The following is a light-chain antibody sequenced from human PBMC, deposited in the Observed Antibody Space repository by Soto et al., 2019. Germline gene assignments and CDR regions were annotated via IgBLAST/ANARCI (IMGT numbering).Light chain of an antibody. CDR3: QSYDSSLSGSYV. Sequence: QSVLTQPPSVSGAPGQRVTISCTGSSSNIGAGYDVHWYQRLPGTAPKVLIYSNNNRPSGVPDRFSGSKSGTSASLAITGLHAEDEADYYCQSYDSSLSGSYVFGTGIMVTVL. V-gene: IGLV1-40*01. CDR1: SSNIGAGYD. J-gene: IGLJ1*01. CDR2: SNN.